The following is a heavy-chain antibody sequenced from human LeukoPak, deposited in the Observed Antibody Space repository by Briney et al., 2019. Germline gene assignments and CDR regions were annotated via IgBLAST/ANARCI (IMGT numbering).Heavy chain of an antibody. CDR1: GFTFSSYG. CDR2: IRYDGSNK. D-gene: IGHD3-22*01. V-gene: IGHV3-30*02. Sequence: GGSLRLSCAASGFTFSSYGMHWVRQAPGKGLEWVAFIRYDGSNKYYADSVKGRFTISRDNSKNTLYLQMNSLRAEDTAVYYCAKDYTYYYDSSGYLHSAIDYWGQGTLVTVSS. CDR3: AKDYTYYYDSSGYLHSAIDY. J-gene: IGHJ4*02.